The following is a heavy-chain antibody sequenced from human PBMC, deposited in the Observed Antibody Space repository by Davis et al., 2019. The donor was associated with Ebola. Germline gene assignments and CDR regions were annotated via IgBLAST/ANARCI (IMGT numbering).Heavy chain of an antibody. V-gene: IGHV1-3*01. J-gene: IGHJ6*03. CDR3: AREVVRGYYYMDV. Sequence: KFQGRVTITRDTSASTAYMELSSLRSEDTAVYYCAREVVRGYYYMDVWGKGTTVTVSS. D-gene: IGHD2-2*01.